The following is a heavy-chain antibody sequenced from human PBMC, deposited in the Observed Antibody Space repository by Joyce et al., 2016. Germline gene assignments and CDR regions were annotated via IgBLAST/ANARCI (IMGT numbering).Heavy chain of an antibody. CDR3: TRDPRYGSGWSTFDP. V-gene: IGHV1-3*01. J-gene: IGHJ5*02. CDR1: GYIFNKYT. CDR2: INADNGVT. D-gene: IGHD6-13*01. Sequence: QVQLVQSGAEVKKPGASVRVSCKTSGYIFNKYTLHWVRQAPGQRLEWMGWINADNGVTTYSQNVQGRVTITRDTSARTTYMELNSLTFGDTAVYYCTRDPRYGSGWSTFDPWGQGTLVTVSS.